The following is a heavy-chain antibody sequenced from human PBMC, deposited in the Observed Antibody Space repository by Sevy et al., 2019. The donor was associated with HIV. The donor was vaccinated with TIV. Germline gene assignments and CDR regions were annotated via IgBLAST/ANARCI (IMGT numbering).Heavy chain of an antibody. Sequence: GESLKISCAASGFTFSSYGMHWVRQAPGKGLEWVVVIWYDGSNKYYADSVKGRFTISRDNSKNTLYLQMNSLRAEDTAVYYCARDLDYGDKYYFDYWGQGTLVTVSS. CDR1: GFTFSSYG. D-gene: IGHD4-17*01. J-gene: IGHJ4*02. CDR3: ARDLDYGDKYYFDY. CDR2: IWYDGSNK. V-gene: IGHV3-33*01.